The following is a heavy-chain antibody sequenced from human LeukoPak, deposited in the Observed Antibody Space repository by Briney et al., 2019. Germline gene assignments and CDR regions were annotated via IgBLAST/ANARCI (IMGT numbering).Heavy chain of an antibody. D-gene: IGHD6-19*01. CDR1: GFTFSDNY. CDR3: ARDHSSGSYRYFQH. CDR2: ISPSGSTI. Sequence: PGGSLRLSCAASGFTFSDNYLSWIRQAPGKGLEWISYISPSGSTIYYADSVKGRFTISRDNAKNSLYLQMNSLRAGDTAVYYCARDHSSGSYRYFQHWGQGTLVTVSS. V-gene: IGHV3-11*04. J-gene: IGHJ1*01.